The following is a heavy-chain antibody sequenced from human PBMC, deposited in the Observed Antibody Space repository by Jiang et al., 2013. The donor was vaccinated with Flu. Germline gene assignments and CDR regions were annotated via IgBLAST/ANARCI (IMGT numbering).Heavy chain of an antibody. J-gene: IGHJ3*02. V-gene: IGHV4-30-2*01. CDR3: ARDSYECIGNNCFRDGFDI. CDR2: IYHSGIT. CDR1: GGSISSGDYS. Sequence: GSGLVKPPQTLSLTCAVSGGSISSGDYSWNWIRRPPGKGLEWIGNIYHSGITHYNPSLKSRVTISVDRSKNQFSLNLNSVTAADTAVYYCARDSYECIGNNCFRDGFDIWGQGTMVTVSS. D-gene: IGHD1-20*01.